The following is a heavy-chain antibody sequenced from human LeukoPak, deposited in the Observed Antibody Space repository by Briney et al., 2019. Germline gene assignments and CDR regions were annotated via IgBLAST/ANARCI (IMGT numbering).Heavy chain of an antibody. J-gene: IGHJ3*02. CDR1: GGSISSYY. CDR3: ARHGFGELTDAFDI. V-gene: IGHV4-59*01. Sequence: SETLSLTCTVSGGSISSYYWSWIRQPPGKGLEWIGYIYYSGSTNYNPSLKSRVTISVDTSKNQFSLKLSSVTAADTAVYYCARHGFGELTDAFDIWGQGTMVTVSS. D-gene: IGHD3-10*01. CDR2: IYYSGST.